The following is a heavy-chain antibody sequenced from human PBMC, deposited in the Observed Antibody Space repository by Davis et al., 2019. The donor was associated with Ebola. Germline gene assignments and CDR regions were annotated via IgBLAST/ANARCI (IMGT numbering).Heavy chain of an antibody. CDR3: ARDLGPHYDILTGYPWYFDY. D-gene: IGHD3-9*01. J-gene: IGHJ4*02. Sequence: SVQVSCKASGATFSSYATSWARHAPGQRLEWMGGIIPIFGTANYAQKFQGRVTITADKSTSTAYMELSSLRSEDTAVYYCARDLGPHYDILTGYPWYFDYWGQGTLVTVSS. V-gene: IGHV1-69*06. CDR1: GATFSSYA. CDR2: IIPIFGTA.